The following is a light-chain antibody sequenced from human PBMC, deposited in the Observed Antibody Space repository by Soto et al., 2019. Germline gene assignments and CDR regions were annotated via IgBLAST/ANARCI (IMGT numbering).Light chain of an antibody. CDR3: QQYNNCPPIT. V-gene: IGKV3-15*01. CDR2: GAS. J-gene: IGKJ5*01. Sequence: EIVMTQSPATLSVSPGERATLSCRASQSVSTNLAWYQQKPGQAPRLLIFGASTRATGIPARFSGSGSVTGFTLTISSLQSEDFAVYFCQQYNNCPPITFGQGTRLEIK. CDR1: QSVSTN.